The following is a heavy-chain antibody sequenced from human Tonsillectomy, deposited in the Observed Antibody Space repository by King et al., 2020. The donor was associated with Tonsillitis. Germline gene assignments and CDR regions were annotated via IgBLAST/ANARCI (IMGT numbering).Heavy chain of an antibody. CDR3: ARHNLYCSTTDCYPQYFQY. V-gene: IGHV4-39*01. CDR2: LDYRGDT. J-gene: IGHJ1*01. CDR1: GGSISGSSYF. Sequence: QLQESGPGLVKPSATLSLTCTVSGGSISGSSYFWGWVRQSPGHGLEWIGSLDYRGDTYYNPSLKSRVALSVDKSKNQISLMLSSVTAADTAVYFCARHNLYCSTTDCYPQYFQYWGQGTLITVSS. D-gene: IGHD2-2*01.